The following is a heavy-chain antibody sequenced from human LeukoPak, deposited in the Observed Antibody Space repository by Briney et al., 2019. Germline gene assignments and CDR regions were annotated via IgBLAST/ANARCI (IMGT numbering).Heavy chain of an antibody. CDR3: ARALLWFGEFVFDY. CDR1: GFTFSSYS. CDR2: ISSSSSTI. Sequence: GGSLRLSCAASGFTFSSYSMNWVRQAPGKGLEWVSYISSSSSTIYYADSVKGRFTISRDNAKNSLYLQMNSLRAEDTAVYYCARALLWFGEFVFDYWGQGTLVTVSS. D-gene: IGHD3-10*01. V-gene: IGHV3-48*04. J-gene: IGHJ4*02.